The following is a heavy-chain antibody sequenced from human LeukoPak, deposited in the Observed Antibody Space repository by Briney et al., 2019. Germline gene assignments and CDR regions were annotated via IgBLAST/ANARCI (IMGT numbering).Heavy chain of an antibody. V-gene: IGHV3-23*01. J-gene: IGHJ4*02. CDR1: GFTFSSYA. D-gene: IGHD3-10*01. CDR2: ISGSGGST. Sequence: PGGSLRLSCAASGFTFSSYAMSWVRQAPGKGLEWVSAISGSGGSTYYADSVKGRFTISRDNSKNTLYLQMNSLRAEDTAVYYCARCITMVRGVSYWGQGTLVTVSS. CDR3: ARCITMVRGVSY.